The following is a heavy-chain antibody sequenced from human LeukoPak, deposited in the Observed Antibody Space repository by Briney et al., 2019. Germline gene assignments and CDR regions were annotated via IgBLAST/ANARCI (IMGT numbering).Heavy chain of an antibody. V-gene: IGHV4-4*07. Sequence: ASETLSLTCTVSGGSISSYYWSWIRQSAGKGLEWIGRIYTSGSTNYNPSLKSRVTMSVDTSKNQFSLKLSSVTAADTAVYYCARGRDGDQMYYFDYWGQGTLVTVSS. CDR3: ARGRDGDQMYYFDY. CDR1: GGSISSYY. CDR2: IYTSGST. J-gene: IGHJ4*02. D-gene: IGHD3-10*01.